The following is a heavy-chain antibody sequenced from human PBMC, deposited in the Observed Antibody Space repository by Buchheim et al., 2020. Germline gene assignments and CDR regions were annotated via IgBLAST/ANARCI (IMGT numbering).Heavy chain of an antibody. V-gene: IGHV3-23*01. J-gene: IGHJ6*02. CDR2: ISGSGGST. CDR1: GFTFSSYA. CDR3: AKHATMIVVVTQGDYGMDV. D-gene: IGHD3-22*01. Sequence: EVQLLESGGGLVQPGGSLRLSCAASGFTFSSYAMSWVRQAPGKGLEWVSAISGSGGSTYYADSVKGRFTISRDNSKKTLYLQMNSLRAEDTAVYYCAKHATMIVVVTQGDYGMDVWGQGTT.